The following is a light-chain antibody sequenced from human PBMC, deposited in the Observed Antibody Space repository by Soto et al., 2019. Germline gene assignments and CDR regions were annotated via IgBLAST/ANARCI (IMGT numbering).Light chain of an antibody. J-gene: IGLJ1*01. CDR3: TSWTTNNIPYV. CDR1: NSDIGGYNY. Sequence: QSALTQPASVSGSPGQSITISCTGTNSDIGGYNYVSWYQQHPGKAPKLLIYEVSNRPSGVSDRFSGSKSGSTASLTISGLQDDDEADYYCTSWTTNNIPYVFGTGTKLTVL. CDR2: EVS. V-gene: IGLV2-14*03.